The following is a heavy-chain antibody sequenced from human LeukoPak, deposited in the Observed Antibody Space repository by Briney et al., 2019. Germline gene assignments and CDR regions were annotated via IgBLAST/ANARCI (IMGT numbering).Heavy chain of an antibody. CDR2: VYDNGNT. CDR3: ARDLWQRDTFDI. V-gene: IGHV4-59*01. J-gene: IGHJ3*02. Sequence: SETLSLTCTVSGGSLSSYYWSWIRQSPGKGLEWIGNVYDNGNTNYNPSLKSRVTISVDTSRNQFSLKLNSVTAADTAVYFCARDLWQRDTFDIWGQGTMVTVSS. D-gene: IGHD2/OR15-2a*01. CDR1: GGSLSSYY.